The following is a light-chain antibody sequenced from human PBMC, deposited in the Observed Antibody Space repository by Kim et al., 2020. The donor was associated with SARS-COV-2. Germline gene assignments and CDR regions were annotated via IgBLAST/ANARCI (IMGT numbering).Light chain of an antibody. CDR2: SNN. V-gene: IGLV1-44*01. Sequence: QSVLTQPTSASGTPGQRVTISCSGSSSNIGSNSVNWYQQFSGTAPKLLIYSNNQRPSGVPDRFSGSKSDTSASLAISGLQSEDEAGYYCAAWDDSLAWVFGGGTQLTVL. CDR3: AAWDDSLAWV. CDR1: SSNIGSNS. J-gene: IGLJ3*02.